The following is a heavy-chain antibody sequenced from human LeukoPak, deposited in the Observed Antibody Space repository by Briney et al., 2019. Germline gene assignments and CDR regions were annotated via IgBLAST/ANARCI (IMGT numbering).Heavy chain of an antibody. J-gene: IGHJ4*02. CDR1: GFTFSSYT. D-gene: IGHD2-8*01. Sequence: GGSLRLSCTASGFTFSSYTMHWVRQAPGKGLEWVAVIWYDGSNEYYADSVKGRFTISRDNSKNTLYLQMNSLGAEDTAIYYCARDWPNGDLDYWSQGTLVTVSS. V-gene: IGHV3-33*08. CDR3: ARDWPNGDLDY. CDR2: IWYDGSNE.